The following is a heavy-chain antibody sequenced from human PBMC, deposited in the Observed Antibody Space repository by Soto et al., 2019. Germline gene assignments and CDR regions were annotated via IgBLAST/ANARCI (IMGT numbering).Heavy chain of an antibody. Sequence: PSVKVSCKTSGYTFTGYYMHWVRQAPGQGLEWMGWINPNSGGTNYAQKFQGRVTMTRDTSISKAYMELSRLRSDDTAVYYCATSIAARPFYYYYYYGMDVWGQGTTVTVSS. CDR1: GYTFTGYY. D-gene: IGHD6-6*01. CDR2: INPNSGGT. V-gene: IGHV1-2*02. J-gene: IGHJ6*02. CDR3: ATSIAARPFYYYYYYGMDV.